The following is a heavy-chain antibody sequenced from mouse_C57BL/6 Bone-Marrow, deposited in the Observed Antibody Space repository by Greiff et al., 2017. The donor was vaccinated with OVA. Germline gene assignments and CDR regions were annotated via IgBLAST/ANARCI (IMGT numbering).Heavy chain of an antibody. CDR2: IYPGNSDT. CDR3: TRGITTVVAPYWYFDV. J-gene: IGHJ1*03. CDR1: GYTFTSYW. Sequence: VQLKQSGTVLARPGASVKMSCKTSGYTFTSYWMHWVKQRPGQGLEWIGAIYPGNSDTSYNQKFKGKAKLTAVTSASTAYMELSSLTNEDSAVYYCTRGITTVVAPYWYFDVWGTGTTVTVSS. D-gene: IGHD1-1*01. V-gene: IGHV1-5*01.